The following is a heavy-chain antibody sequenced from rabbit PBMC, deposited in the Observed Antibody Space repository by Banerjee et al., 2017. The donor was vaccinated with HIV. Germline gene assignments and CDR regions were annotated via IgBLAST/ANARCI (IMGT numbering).Heavy chain of an antibody. CDR2: IYTSSDST. Sequence: QSLEESGGDLVKPGASLTLTCTASGFSFSSSYWICWVRQAPGKGLEWLACIYTSSDSTYYASWAKGRFTISKTSSTTVTLQMTSLTAADTATYFCARDKSYYIYGMDLWGPGTLVTVS. CDR3: ARDKSYYIYGMDL. D-gene: IGHD1-1*01. V-gene: IGHV1S40*01. CDR1: GFSFSSSYW. J-gene: IGHJ6*01.